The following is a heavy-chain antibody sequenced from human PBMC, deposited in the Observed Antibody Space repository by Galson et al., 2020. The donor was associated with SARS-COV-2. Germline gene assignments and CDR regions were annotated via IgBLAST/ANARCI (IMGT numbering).Heavy chain of an antibody. D-gene: IGHD1-26*01. CDR1: GGSFSGYY. V-gene: IGHV4-34*01. Sequence: ETSETLSLTCAVYGGSFSGYYWSWIRQPPGKGLEWIGEIDHSGSTNYNPSLKSRVTISVDTSKNQFSLKLSSVTAADTAVYYCARSIAGAFRLSRSRGYFDYWGQGTLVTVSS. CDR2: IDHSGST. CDR3: ARSIAGAFRLSRSRGYFDY. J-gene: IGHJ4*02.